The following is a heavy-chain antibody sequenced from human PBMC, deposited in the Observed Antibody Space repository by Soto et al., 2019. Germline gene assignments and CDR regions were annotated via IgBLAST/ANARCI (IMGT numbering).Heavy chain of an antibody. CDR2: INHSGST. CDR1: GGSFSGYY. J-gene: IGHJ5*02. CDR3: GRVLLLCLGELSHRFAP. V-gene: IGHV4-34*01. Sequence: SETLSLTCAVYGGSFSGYYWSWIRQPPWTGMEWSGEINHSGSTNYNPSLKRRVTISVDTSKNQFSLKLSYVTAADTAVIYFGRVLLLCLGELSHRFAPWGQGSL. D-gene: IGHD3-16*02.